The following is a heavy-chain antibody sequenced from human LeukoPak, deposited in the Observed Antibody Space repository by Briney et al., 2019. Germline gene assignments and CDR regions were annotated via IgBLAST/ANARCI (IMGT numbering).Heavy chain of an antibody. J-gene: IGHJ4*02. Sequence: ASVKVSCNASGGTFSSYAISWVRQAPGQGLEWMGRIIPIYGTANYAQKFQGRVTITTDESTSTAYMELSSLRSEDTAVYYCARATLGYCSGGSCYGTFDYWGQGTLVTVSS. CDR1: GGTFSSYA. V-gene: IGHV1-69*05. D-gene: IGHD2-15*01. CDR2: IIPIYGTA. CDR3: ARATLGYCSGGSCYGTFDY.